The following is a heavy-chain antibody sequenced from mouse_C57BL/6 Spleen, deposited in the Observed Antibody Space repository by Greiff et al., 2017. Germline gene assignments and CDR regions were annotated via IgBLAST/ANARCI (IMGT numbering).Heavy chain of an antibody. V-gene: IGHV1-55*01. CDR3: AREIFPYFDC. J-gene: IGHJ2*01. CDR2: IYPGSGST. CDR1: GYTFTSSW. Sequence: QVQLQQPGAELVKPGASVKMSCKASGYTFTSSWITWVKQRPGQGLEWIGDIYPGSGSTNYNEKFKSKATLTVDTSSSTAYMQLSSLTSEDSAVYYCAREIFPYFDCWGQGTTLTGSS.